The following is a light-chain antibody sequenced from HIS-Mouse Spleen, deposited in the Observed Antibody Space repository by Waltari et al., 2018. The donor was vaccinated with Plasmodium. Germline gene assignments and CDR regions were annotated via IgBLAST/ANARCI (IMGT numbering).Light chain of an antibody. V-gene: IGLV2-14*03. CDR1: SSDVGGYNY. J-gene: IGLJ2*01. Sequence: QSALTQPASVSGSPGQSITLSCTGPSSDVGGYNYVPWYQQHPGKAPKLMIYDVSNRPSGVSNRFSGSKSGNTASLTISGLQAEDEADYYCSSYTSSSTLVFGGGTKLTVL. CDR3: SSYTSSSTLV. CDR2: DVS.